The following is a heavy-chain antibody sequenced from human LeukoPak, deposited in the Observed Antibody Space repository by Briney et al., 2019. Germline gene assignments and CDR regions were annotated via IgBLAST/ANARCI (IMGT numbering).Heavy chain of an antibody. CDR1: GFTFSTYN. Sequence: PGGSLRLSCAASGFTFSTYNMNWVRQAPGKGPEWVSGINWSGGSTGYADSVRGRFAISRDNAKNSLYLQMNSLRAEDTALYYCARPRLRDYYFDYWGQGTLVTVSS. V-gene: IGHV3-20*04. D-gene: IGHD4-17*01. CDR3: ARPRLRDYYFDY. CDR2: INWSGGST. J-gene: IGHJ4*02.